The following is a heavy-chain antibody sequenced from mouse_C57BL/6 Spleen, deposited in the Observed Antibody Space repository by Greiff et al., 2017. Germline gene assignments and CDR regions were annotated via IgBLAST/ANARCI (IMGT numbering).Heavy chain of an antibody. CDR1: GYSFTSYW. V-gene: IGHV1-72*01. CDR2: IDPKSGGT. CDR3: ASAYYSNDVFGY. Sequence: VQLQQPGAELVKPGASVKLSCKASGYSFTSYWMHWVKQRPGRGLEWIGRIDPKSGGTKYNEKFKSKATLTVDKPSSTAYMQLSSLTSEDSAVYYCASAYYSNDVFGYWGQGTTLTVAS. D-gene: IGHD2-5*01. J-gene: IGHJ2*01.